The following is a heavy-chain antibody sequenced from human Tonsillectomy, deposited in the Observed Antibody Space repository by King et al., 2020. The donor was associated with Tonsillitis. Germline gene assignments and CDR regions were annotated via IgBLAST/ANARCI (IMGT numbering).Heavy chain of an antibody. Sequence: GQLVQSGAEMKKPGESLRISCKGSGYRFANYWINWVRQVPGKGLEWMGRIDPADGYTNYSPSFQGHVTISVDKYITTAYLQWSSLKASDSAMYFCAYYGASDAFDFWGQGTMVIVAS. J-gene: IGHJ3*01. V-gene: IGHV5-10-1*01. CDR3: AYYGASDAFDF. D-gene: IGHD4/OR15-4a*01. CDR1: GYRFANYW. CDR2: IDPADGYT.